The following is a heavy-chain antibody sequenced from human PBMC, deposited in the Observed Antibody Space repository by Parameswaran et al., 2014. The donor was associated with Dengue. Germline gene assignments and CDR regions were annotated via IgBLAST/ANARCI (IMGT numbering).Heavy chain of an antibody. D-gene: IGHD4-11*01. J-gene: IGHJ6*02. CDR2: IYHDGNT. V-gene: IGHV4-38-2*02. CDR3: ARDQTTVMNRRNKFYYFYYGMDV. Sequence: WIRQPPGKGLEWIGNIYHDGNTYYKSSLKSRVTISVDTSKNQFSLNLRSVTAADTAVYYCARDQTTVMNRRNKFYYFYYGMDVWGQGTTVTVSS.